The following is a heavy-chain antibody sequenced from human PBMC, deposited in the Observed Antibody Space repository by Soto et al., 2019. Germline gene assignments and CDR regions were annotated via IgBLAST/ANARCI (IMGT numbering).Heavy chain of an antibody. D-gene: IGHD3-22*01. CDR3: ARDYYNGSGSYSWYFDL. CDR1: GGTFSNYA. CDR2: IIPVFGTR. V-gene: IGHV1-69*06. Sequence: QVQLVQSGAEVKKPGCSVKVSCKASGGTFSNYAISWVRQAPGQGLEWMGAIIPVFGTRNYAQRFQGRVTISADKSTSTAYMELSSLRSEDTAVYYCARDYYNGSGSYSWYFDLWGRGTLVTVSS. J-gene: IGHJ2*01.